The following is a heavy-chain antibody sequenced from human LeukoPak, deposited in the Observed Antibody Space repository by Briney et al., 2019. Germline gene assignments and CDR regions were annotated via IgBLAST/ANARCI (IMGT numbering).Heavy chain of an antibody. CDR2: INPNSGGT. V-gene: IGHV1-2*02. Sequence: ASVKVSCKVSGYTLTELSMHWVRQAPGQGLEWMGWINPNSGGTNYAQKFQGRVTMTRDTSISTAYMELSRLRSDDTAVYYCARATYSSSLSWWGQGTLVTVSS. CDR1: GYTLTELS. D-gene: IGHD6-13*01. CDR3: ARATYSSSLSW. J-gene: IGHJ4*02.